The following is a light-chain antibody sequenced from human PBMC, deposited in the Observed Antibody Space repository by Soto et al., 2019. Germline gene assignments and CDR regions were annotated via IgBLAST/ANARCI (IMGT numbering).Light chain of an antibody. CDR1: SSNIGAGYD. CDR3: QSYDGSLSGSCV. Sequence: QSVLTQPPSVSGAPGQRVTISCTGSSSNIGAGYDVHWYQQLPGTAPKLLIYGNSNRPSGVPDRFSGSKSGTSASLATTGLQAEDEADYYCQSYDGSLSGSCVFGTGTKVTVL. CDR2: GNS. V-gene: IGLV1-40*01. J-gene: IGLJ1*01.